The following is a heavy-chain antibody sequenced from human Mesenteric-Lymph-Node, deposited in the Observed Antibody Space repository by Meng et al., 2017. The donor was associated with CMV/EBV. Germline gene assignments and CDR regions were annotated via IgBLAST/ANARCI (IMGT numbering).Heavy chain of an antibody. CDR2: ISGSGGST. J-gene: IGHJ4*02. CDR1: GFTFSSYA. Sequence: GGSLRLSCAASGFTFSSYAMSWVRQAPGKGLEWVSAISGSGGSTYYTGSVKGRFTISRDNAKNSLYLQMNSLRAEDTAVYYCARDLGYDSSGSFVPFDFWGQGTLVTVSS. D-gene: IGHD3-22*01. CDR3: ARDLGYDSSGSFVPFDF. V-gene: IGHV3-23*01.